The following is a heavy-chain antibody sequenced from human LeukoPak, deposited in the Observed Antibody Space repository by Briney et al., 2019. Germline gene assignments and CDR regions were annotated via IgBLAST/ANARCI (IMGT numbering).Heavy chain of an antibody. Sequence: SATLSLTCTVSGGSISSSSYYWGWIRQPPGKGLEWIGGIYYSGSTYYNPSLKSRVTISVDTSKNQFSLKLSSVTAADTAVYYCARANYYGSGSPSVFDYWGQGTLATVSS. V-gene: IGHV4-39*01. D-gene: IGHD3-10*01. CDR3: ARANYYGSGSPSVFDY. CDR2: IYYSGST. J-gene: IGHJ4*02. CDR1: GGSISSSSYY.